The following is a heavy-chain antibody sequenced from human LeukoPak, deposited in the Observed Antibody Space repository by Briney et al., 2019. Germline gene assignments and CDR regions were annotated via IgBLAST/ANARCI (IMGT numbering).Heavy chain of an antibody. CDR1: GFTFTSSA. D-gene: IGHD4-23*01. Sequence: SVKVSCKASGFTFTSSAVQWVRQARGQRLEWIGWIVVGSGNTNYAQKFQERVTITRDMSTSTVYVELSSLRSEDTAVYYCAAEGRPTVVTFRKGAVDLWGQGTMVTVSS. V-gene: IGHV1-58*01. J-gene: IGHJ3*01. CDR2: IVVGSGNT. CDR3: AAEGRPTVVTFRKGAVDL.